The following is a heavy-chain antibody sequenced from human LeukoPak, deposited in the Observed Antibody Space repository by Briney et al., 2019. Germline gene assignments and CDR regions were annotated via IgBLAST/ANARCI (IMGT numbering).Heavy chain of an antibody. Sequence: PGGSLRLSCAASGFTFSSYGMHWVRQAPGKGLEWVADISYDGSNKYYADSAKGRFTISRDNSKNTLYLQMNSLRAEDTAVYYCAKDTRDYGSGSWVYGMDVWGQGTTVTVSS. J-gene: IGHJ6*02. CDR1: GFTFSSYG. CDR3: AKDTRDYGSGSWVYGMDV. V-gene: IGHV3-30*18. D-gene: IGHD3-10*01. CDR2: ISYDGSNK.